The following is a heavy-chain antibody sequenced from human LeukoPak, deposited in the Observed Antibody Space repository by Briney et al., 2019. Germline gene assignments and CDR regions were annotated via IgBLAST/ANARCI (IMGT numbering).Heavy chain of an antibody. Sequence: SETLSLTCTVSGGSVSSYYWSWIRQPAGKGLEWIGRIYTSGSTNYNPSLKSRVAMSVDTSKNQFSLKLSSVTAADTAVYYCARGRPDYDAFDIWGQGTMVTVSS. V-gene: IGHV4-4*07. J-gene: IGHJ3*02. D-gene: IGHD6-6*01. CDR2: IYTSGST. CDR3: ARGRPDYDAFDI. CDR1: GGSVSSYY.